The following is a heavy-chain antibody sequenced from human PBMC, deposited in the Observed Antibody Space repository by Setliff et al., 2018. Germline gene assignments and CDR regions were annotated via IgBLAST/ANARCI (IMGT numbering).Heavy chain of an antibody. CDR3: AKAGSGWYGLGDY. CDR1: GFTFSSYG. CDR2: IWSHGGLK. D-gene: IGHD6-19*01. Sequence: GGSLRLSCAASGFTFSSYGMHWVRQAPGKGLEWVAVIWSHGGLKSYVDSVKGRFTISRDNSKNTLYLQMNSLRAEDTAVYYCAKAGSGWYGLGDYWGQGTLVTVSS. V-gene: IGHV3-33*06. J-gene: IGHJ4*02.